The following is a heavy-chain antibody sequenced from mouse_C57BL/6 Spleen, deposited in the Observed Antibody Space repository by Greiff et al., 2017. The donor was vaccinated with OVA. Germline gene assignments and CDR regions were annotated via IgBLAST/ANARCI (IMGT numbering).Heavy chain of an antibody. D-gene: IGHD2-3*01. CDR1: GFTFSDYY. V-gene: IGHV5-12*01. J-gene: IGHJ2*01. Sequence: EVKLMESGGGLVQPGGSLKLSCAASGFTFSDYYMYWVRQTPEKRLEWVAYISNGGGSTYYPDTVKGRFTISRDNAKNTLYLQMSRLKSEDTAMYYCARHHYDGYPDYWGQGTTLTVSS. CDR2: ISNGGGST. CDR3: ARHHYDGYPDY.